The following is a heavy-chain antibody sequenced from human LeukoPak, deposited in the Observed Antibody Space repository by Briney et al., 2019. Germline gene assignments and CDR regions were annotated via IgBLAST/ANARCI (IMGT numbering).Heavy chain of an antibody. V-gene: IGHV3-74*01. CDR3: AKEPSSSWYYFDY. J-gene: IGHJ4*02. CDR2: IDSEGTSA. Sequence: PGGSLRLSCGASGFIFSSDWMHWVRQAPGKGLEWVAHIDSEGTSATYGDPAKGRFTISRGNSKNTLYLQMNSLRAEDTAVYYCAKEPSSSWYYFDYWGQGTLVTVSS. CDR1: GFIFSSDW. D-gene: IGHD6-13*01.